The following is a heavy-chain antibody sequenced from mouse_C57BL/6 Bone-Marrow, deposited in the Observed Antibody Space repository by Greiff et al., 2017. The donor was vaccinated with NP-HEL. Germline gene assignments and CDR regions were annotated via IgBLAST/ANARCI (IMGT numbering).Heavy chain of an antibody. Sequence: QVQLKQPGAELVKPGASVKLSCKASGYTFTNYWMHWVQQRPGRGLEWIGRIDPNSGGTKYNEKFKSKATLTVDKSSSTAYLQLSGLTSEDAAVYYCARYYYGSGYFDYWGQGTTLTVSS. CDR1: GYTFTNYW. D-gene: IGHD1-1*01. J-gene: IGHJ2*01. CDR3: ARYYYGSGYFDY. V-gene: IGHV1-72*01. CDR2: IDPNSGGT.